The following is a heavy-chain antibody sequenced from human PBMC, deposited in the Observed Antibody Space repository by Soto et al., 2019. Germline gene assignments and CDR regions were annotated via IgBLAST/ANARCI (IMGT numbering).Heavy chain of an antibody. J-gene: IGHJ3*01. CDR3: ARLVDYDFWSGYCPF. CDR1: GYTFSNYW. CDR2: IFPGDSDT. Sequence: GESLKISCKGSGYTFSNYWIGWVRQMPGKGLEWMGIIFPGDSDTRYSRSFQGQVTFSADRSSNTAYLQWSSLRASDTAMYYCARLVDYDFWSGYCPFWGQGTMVTVSS. D-gene: IGHD3-3*01. V-gene: IGHV5-51*01.